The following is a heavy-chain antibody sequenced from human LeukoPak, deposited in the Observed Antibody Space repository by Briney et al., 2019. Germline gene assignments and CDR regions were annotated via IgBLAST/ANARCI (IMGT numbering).Heavy chain of an antibody. V-gene: IGHV3-48*04. CDR3: AREYYSDSSGSDY. D-gene: IGHD3-22*01. J-gene: IGHJ4*02. CDR1: GFTFSGYS. Sequence: GGSLRLSCAASGFTFSGYSMNWVRQAPGKGLEWVSYITSGGSTIYYADSVKGRFTISRDNAKNSLYLQMNSLRAEDTAVYYCAREYYSDSSGSDYWGQGTLVTVSS. CDR2: ITSGGSTI.